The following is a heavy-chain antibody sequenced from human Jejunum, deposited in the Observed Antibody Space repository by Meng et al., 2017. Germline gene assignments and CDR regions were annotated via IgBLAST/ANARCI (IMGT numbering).Heavy chain of an antibody. Sequence: RLHESGPGLVKPSQPLSLPCTVSGGSISRGFYYWNWIRQHPGKGLEWIGYISYSGSTYYNPSLKSRVTISLDTSKNQFSLNLSSVTAADTAVYYCSTNNVGPYTGLDYWGQGTLVTVSS. J-gene: IGHJ4*02. D-gene: IGHD3-16*01. CDR2: ISYSGST. V-gene: IGHV4-31*04. CDR1: GGSISRGFYY. CDR3: STNNVGPYTGLDY.